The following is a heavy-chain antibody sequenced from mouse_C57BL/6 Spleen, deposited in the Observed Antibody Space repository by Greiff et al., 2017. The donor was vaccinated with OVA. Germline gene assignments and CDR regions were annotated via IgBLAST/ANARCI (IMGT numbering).Heavy chain of an antibody. V-gene: IGHV1-55*01. J-gene: IGHJ3*01. Sequence: QVQLQQPGAELVKPGASVKMSCKASGYTFTSYWITWVKQRPGQGLEWIGDIYPGSGSTNYNEKFKSKATLTVDTSSSTAYMQLSSLTSEDSAVYYCARAGDYDDGGVAWFAYWGQGTLVTVSA. D-gene: IGHD2-4*01. CDR3: ARAGDYDDGGVAWFAY. CDR2: IYPGSGST. CDR1: GYTFTSYW.